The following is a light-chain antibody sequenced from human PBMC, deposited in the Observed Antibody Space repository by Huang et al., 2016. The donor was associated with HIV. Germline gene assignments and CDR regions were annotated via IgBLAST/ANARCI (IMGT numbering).Light chain of an antibody. V-gene: IGKV1-33*01. J-gene: IGKJ2*01. CDR2: AAS. CDR3: QQYDNFPFT. CDR1: QDINNH. Sequence: DIQMTQSPSSLSTSVGDRVTITCQASQDINNHLNWFQQKAGKAPKLLISAASSLETGVPSRFSGSASGNDFTFTITSLQPEDIATYYCQQYDNFPFTFGQGTKLDVK.